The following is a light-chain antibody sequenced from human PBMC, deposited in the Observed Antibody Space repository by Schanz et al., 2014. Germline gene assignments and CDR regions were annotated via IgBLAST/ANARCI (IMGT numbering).Light chain of an antibody. Sequence: EIVMTQSPATLSVSPGERATLSCRASQSVSSNLAWYQQKPGQAPRLLIYGASTRATGIPARFSGSGSGTEFTLTISSLQSEDFATYYCLQDGGYPLTFGGGTKVE. CDR3: LQDGGYPLT. CDR1: QSVSSN. CDR2: GAS. J-gene: IGKJ4*01. V-gene: IGKV3-15*01.